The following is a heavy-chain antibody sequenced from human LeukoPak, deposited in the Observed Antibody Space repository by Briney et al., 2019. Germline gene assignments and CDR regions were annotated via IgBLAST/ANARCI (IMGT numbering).Heavy chain of an antibody. CDR1: GGSISSGNYY. CDR3: ARSYGYGTNFDY. Sequence: PSQTLSLTCTVSGGSISSGNYYWSWMRQHPGKGLEWIGYIYYRGSTYCNPSLKSRVTISVDTSKNQFSLKLSSVTAADTAVYYCARSYGYGTNFDYWGQGTLVTGSS. J-gene: IGHJ4*02. V-gene: IGHV4-31*03. D-gene: IGHD5-18*01. CDR2: IYYRGST.